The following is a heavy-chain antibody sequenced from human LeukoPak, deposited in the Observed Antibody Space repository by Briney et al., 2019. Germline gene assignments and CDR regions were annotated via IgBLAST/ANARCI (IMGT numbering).Heavy chain of an antibody. CDR1: GYSISSGYY. J-gene: IGHJ3*02. CDR3: ARVAKHYAFDI. V-gene: IGHV4-38-2*02. Sequence: SETLSLTCTVSGYSISSGYYWGWIRQPPGKGLEWIGSIYHSGSTYYNPSLKSRVTISVDTSKNQFSLKLSSVTAADTAVYYCARVAKHYAFDIWGQGTMVTVSS. CDR2: IYHSGST.